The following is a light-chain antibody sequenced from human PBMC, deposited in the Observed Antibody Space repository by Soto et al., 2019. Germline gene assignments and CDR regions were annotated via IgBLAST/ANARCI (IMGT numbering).Light chain of an antibody. J-gene: IGKJ4*01. CDR1: QSVSSY. CDR3: QQRASWPLT. CDR2: DAS. Sequence: EIVLTQSPATLSLSPGERGTLSCRASQSVSSYLAWYQQKPGQAPRLLIFDASTRATGTPPRFSGSGSGTDFTLTISSLEPEDFAVYYCQQRASWPLTFGGGTEVEIK. V-gene: IGKV3-11*01.